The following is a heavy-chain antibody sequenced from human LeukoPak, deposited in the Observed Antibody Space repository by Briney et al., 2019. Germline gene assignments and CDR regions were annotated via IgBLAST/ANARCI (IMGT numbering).Heavy chain of an antibody. CDR3: AKDYRYCTSTSCYGDDAFDI. D-gene: IGHD2-2*01. Sequence: GGSLRLSCAASGFTFSSYAMTWVRQAPGKGLEWVSAISGSGVSTYYADSVKGRFTISRDNSKNTLYLQMSSLRAEDTAVYYCAKDYRYCTSTSCYGDDAFDIWGQGTVVTVSS. V-gene: IGHV3-23*01. J-gene: IGHJ3*02. CDR1: GFTFSSYA. CDR2: ISGSGVST.